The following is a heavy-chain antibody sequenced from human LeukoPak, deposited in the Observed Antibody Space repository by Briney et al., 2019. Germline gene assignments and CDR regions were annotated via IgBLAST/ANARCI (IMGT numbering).Heavy chain of an antibody. J-gene: IGHJ6*03. V-gene: IGHV3-11*01. Sequence: GGSLRLSCAASGFTLSDYYLTWIRQAPGKGLEWVSYITSRGSTIYHADSVKGRFTISRDNAKNSLYLQMNSLRAEDTAVYYCARANTSSYYYYMDVWGKGTTVTVSS. CDR2: ITSRGSTI. CDR1: GFTLSDYY. D-gene: IGHD2-2*01. CDR3: ARANTSSYYYYMDV.